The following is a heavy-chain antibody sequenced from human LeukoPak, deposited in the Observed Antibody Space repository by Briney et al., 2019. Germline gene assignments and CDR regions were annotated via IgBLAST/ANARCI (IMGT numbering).Heavy chain of an antibody. CDR2: IYYSGST. Sequence: WETLSLTCTVSGGSISSSSYYWGWIRQPPGKGLEWYGSIYYSGSTYYNPSLKSRVTISVDTSKNQFSLKLHSVTAADTAVYYCARVTPNRRYRTYYDILTGYCSCWFDPWGQGTLVTVSS. V-gene: IGHV4-39*07. D-gene: IGHD3-9*01. J-gene: IGHJ5*02. CDR3: ARVTPNRRYRTYYDILTGYCSCWFDP. CDR1: GGSISSSSYY.